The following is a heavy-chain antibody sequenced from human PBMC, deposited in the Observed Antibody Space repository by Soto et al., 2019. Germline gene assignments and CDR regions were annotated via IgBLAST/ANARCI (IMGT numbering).Heavy chain of an antibody. CDR3: ARDITRSGFDY. Sequence: QVQLVQSGAEVKKPGSSVKVSCKVSGGTFSSYTISWVRQAPGPGLEWMGRIIPILGIANYAQKFQGRVTITADKSTSTAYMELSSLRSEYTAGYYCARDITRSGFDYWGQGTLVTVSS. CDR1: GGTFSSYT. J-gene: IGHJ4*02. V-gene: IGHV1-69*08. D-gene: IGHD2-15*01. CDR2: IIPILGIA.